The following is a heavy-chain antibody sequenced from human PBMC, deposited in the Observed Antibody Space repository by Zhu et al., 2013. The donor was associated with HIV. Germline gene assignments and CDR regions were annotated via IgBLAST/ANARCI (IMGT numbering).Heavy chain of an antibody. CDR1: GYTFTDYY. V-gene: IGHV1-2*02. J-gene: IGHJ4*02. CDR3: ARVDSTALDY. D-gene: IGHD2-2*03. CDR2: INPNSGGT. Sequence: QVQLVQSGAEVKKPGASVRVSCKASGYTFTDYYMHWVRQAPGQGLEWLGWINPNSGGTNYAQHFQGRVTMTRDTSISTAYLDLSSLRSDDTAVYYCARVDSTALDYWGQGTLVSVSS.